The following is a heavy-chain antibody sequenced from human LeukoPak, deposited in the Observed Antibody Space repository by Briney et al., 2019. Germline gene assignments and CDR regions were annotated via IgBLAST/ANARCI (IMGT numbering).Heavy chain of an antibody. CDR2: IHWNGDTT. J-gene: IGHJ6*03. Sequence: GGSLRLSCAASGFTFDDYGMNWVRQAPGKGLEWISGIHWNGDTTNYAASVEGRFTISRDNAKNSMYLQMNSLRAEDTALYYCARGLRYYYYYYMDVWGKGTTVTVSS. CDR3: ARGLRYYYYYYMDV. CDR1: GFTFDDYG. V-gene: IGHV3-20*04. D-gene: IGHD3-9*01.